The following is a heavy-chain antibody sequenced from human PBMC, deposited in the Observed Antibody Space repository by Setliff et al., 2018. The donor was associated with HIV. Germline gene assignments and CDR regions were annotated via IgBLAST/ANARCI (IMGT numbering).Heavy chain of an antibody. J-gene: IGHJ4*02. CDR1: GGSISSSSYY. V-gene: IGHV4-39*01. Sequence: SETLSLTCTVSGGSISSSSYYWGWIGQPPGKGLEWIGSIYYSGRTYYNPSLKSRVTISVDTSKNQFSLKLSSVTAADTAVYYCARHDGGGWYVRVLATSFDYWGQGTLVTVSS. CDR3: ARHDGGGWYVRVLATSFDY. D-gene: IGHD6-19*01. CDR2: IYYSGRT.